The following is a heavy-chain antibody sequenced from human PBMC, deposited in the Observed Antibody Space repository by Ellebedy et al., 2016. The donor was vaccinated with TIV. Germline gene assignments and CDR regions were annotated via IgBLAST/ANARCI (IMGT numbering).Heavy chain of an antibody. D-gene: IGHD2-15*01. CDR2: IWYDGSNA. Sequence: GESLKISCAASGFTFSGFGIHWVRQAPGTGLEWVAIIWYDGSNAYYADSVKGRFTISRDNSKNTLYLQMNSLRAEDTALYYCARNRYCSAGDCYALGYWGQGTLVAVSS. J-gene: IGHJ4*02. V-gene: IGHV3-33*01. CDR1: GFTFSGFG. CDR3: ARNRYCSAGDCYALGY.